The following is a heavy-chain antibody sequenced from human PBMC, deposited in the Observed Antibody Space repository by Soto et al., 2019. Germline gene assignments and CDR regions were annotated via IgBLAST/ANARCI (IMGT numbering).Heavy chain of an antibody. Sequence: QITLKESGPTLVKPTQTLTLTCTFSGFSLSTSGVRVGWIRQPPGKALEWLALIYWDDDKRYSPSLKSRLTITKDTPKNQVVLTMTNMDPVDTATYYCAHSRWVYCSTTSCPYYFDYWGQGTLVTVSS. V-gene: IGHV2-5*02. D-gene: IGHD2-2*01. J-gene: IGHJ4*02. CDR3: AHSRWVYCSTTSCPYYFDY. CDR1: GFSLSTSGVR. CDR2: IYWDDDK.